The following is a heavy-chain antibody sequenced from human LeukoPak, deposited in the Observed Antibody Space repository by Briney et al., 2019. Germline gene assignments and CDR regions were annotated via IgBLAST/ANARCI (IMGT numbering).Heavy chain of an antibody. CDR2: ISYDGSNK. CDR3: ARGRPHGNDY. V-gene: IGHV3-30-3*01. CDR1: GFTFSSYA. Sequence: GGSLRLSCAASGFTFSSYAMHWVRQAPGKGLEWVAVISYDGSNKYYADSVKGRFTISRDNSKNTLYLQMNSLRAEDTAVYCCARGRPHGNDYWGQGTLVTVSS. D-gene: IGHD5-24*01. J-gene: IGHJ4*02.